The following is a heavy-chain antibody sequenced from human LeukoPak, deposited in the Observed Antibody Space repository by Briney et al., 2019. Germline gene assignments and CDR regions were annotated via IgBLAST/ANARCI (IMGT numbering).Heavy chain of an antibody. CDR1: GYSFTNYW. CDR2: IYPGDSDT. Sequence: GESLKISCQVSGYSFTNYWIGWVRQMPGKGLEWMGIIYPGDSDTRYSPSFQGQVTISADKSISTAYLQWSSLKASDTAMYYCARQGSGYSPTYYYYMDVWGKGTTVTISS. D-gene: IGHD5-18*01. J-gene: IGHJ6*03. CDR3: ARQGSGYSPTYYYYMDV. V-gene: IGHV5-51*01.